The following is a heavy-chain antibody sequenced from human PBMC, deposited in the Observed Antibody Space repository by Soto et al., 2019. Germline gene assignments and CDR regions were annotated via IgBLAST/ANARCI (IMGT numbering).Heavy chain of an antibody. CDR2: IYYSGST. V-gene: IGHV4-31*11. Sequence: SATLSLTCAVSGGSISSGAYYWSWIRQHPGKGLEWIGYIYYSGSTYYNPSLKSRVTISVGRSKNQFSLKLSSVTAADTAVYYCARDLRYCTNGVCHYYFDYWGQGTLVTVSS. CDR3: ARDLRYCTNGVCHYYFDY. J-gene: IGHJ4*02. CDR1: GGSISSGAYY. D-gene: IGHD2-8*01.